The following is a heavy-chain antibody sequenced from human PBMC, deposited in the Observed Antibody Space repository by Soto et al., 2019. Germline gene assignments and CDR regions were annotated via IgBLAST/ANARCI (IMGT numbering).Heavy chain of an antibody. CDR2: ISYDGSNK. CDR1: GFTFSSYG. J-gene: IGHJ4*02. V-gene: IGHV3-30*18. Sequence: QVQLVESGGGVVQPGRSLRLSCAASGFTFSSYGMHWVRQAPGKGLEWVAVISYDGSNKYYADSVKGRFTISRDNSKNTLYLQMNSLRAEDTAVYYCAKSRGLGYCSGGSCYSGRHCGQGTLVTVSS. D-gene: IGHD2-15*01. CDR3: AKSRGLGYCSGGSCYSGRH.